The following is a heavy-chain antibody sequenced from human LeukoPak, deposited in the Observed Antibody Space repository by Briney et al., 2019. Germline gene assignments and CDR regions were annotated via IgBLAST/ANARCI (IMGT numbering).Heavy chain of an antibody. D-gene: IGHD3-22*01. V-gene: IGHV1-24*01. J-gene: IGHJ6*03. CDR3: ATLGYYYDSSGYYKYYYYMDV. CDR1: GYTLTELS. Sequence: ASVKVSCKVSGYTLTELSMHWVRQAPGKGLEWMGGFDPEDGETIYAQKFQGRVTMTEDTSTDTAYMELSSLRSEDTAVYYCATLGYYYDSSGYYKYYYYMDVWGKGTTVTVSS. CDR2: FDPEDGET.